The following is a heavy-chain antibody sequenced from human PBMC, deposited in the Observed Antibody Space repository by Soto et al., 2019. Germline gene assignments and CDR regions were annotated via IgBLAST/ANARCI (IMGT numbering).Heavy chain of an antibody. J-gene: IGHJ6*02. CDR3: AKDLRGYYYYGMDV. Sequence: GGSLRLSCAATGFTFSSYGMHWVRQAPGKGLEWVAVISYDGSNKYYADSVKGRFTISRDNSKNTLYLQMNSLRAEDTAVYYCAKDLRGYYYYGMDVWGQGTTVTVSS. CDR2: ISYDGSNK. V-gene: IGHV3-30*18. CDR1: GFTFSSYG. D-gene: IGHD4-17*01.